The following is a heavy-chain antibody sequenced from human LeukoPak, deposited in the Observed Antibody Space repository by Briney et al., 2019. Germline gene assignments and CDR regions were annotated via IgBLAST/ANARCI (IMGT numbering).Heavy chain of an antibody. CDR1: GFTFSSYA. CDR3: ARAGYGDYYFDY. CDR2: ISGSGGST. Sequence: GGSLRLSCAASGFTFSSYAMSWVRQAPGKGLEWVSAISGSGGSTYYADSVKGRFTISRDNSKNTLYLQMNSLRAEDTAVYYCARAGYGDYYFDYWGQGTLVTVSS. V-gene: IGHV3-23*01. D-gene: IGHD4-17*01. J-gene: IGHJ4*02.